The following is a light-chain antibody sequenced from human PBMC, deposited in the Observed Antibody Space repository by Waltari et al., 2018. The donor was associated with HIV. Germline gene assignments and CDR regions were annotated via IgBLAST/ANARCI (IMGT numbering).Light chain of an antibody. Sequence: QSVLTQPPAASGTPGQRVTISCSGSRSNIGINYVYWYQQFPGTAPNLLIYRNNYRPSGVPDRISGSKSGTAAYLAISGLRSEDEADYYCVAWDDTLSALFFGGGTKLTVL. CDR2: RNN. J-gene: IGLJ2*01. CDR1: RSNIGINY. V-gene: IGLV1-47*01. CDR3: VAWDDTLSALF.